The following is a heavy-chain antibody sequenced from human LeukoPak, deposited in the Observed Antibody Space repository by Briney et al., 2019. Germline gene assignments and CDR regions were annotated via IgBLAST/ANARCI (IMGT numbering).Heavy chain of an antibody. CDR1: GGSISSDNYS. CDR3: AREKIGYYDGSGRGWFDP. J-gene: IGHJ5*02. Sequence: PSETLSLTCTVSGGSISSDNYSWSWIRQPAGKGLEWIGRVYTSGSTNYNPSLKSRVTISVDTSKKQFSLKPSSVTAADTAVYYCAREKIGYYDGSGRGWFDPWGQGTLVTVSS. CDR2: VYTSGST. V-gene: IGHV4-61*02. D-gene: IGHD3-22*01.